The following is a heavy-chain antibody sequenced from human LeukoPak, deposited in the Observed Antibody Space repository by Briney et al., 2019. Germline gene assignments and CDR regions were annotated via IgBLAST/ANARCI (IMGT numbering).Heavy chain of an antibody. CDR1: GFTFSSYA. V-gene: IGHV3-64*01. D-gene: IGHD3-16*01. Sequence: GGSLRLSCAASGFTFSSYAIHWVRQAPGKGLEYVSAISSNGGSTYCANSVKGRFTISRDNSKNTLYLQMGSLRAEDMAVYYCARPGNAISYGAYYFDYWGQGTLVTVSS. J-gene: IGHJ4*02. CDR3: ARPGNAISYGAYYFDY. CDR2: ISSNGGST.